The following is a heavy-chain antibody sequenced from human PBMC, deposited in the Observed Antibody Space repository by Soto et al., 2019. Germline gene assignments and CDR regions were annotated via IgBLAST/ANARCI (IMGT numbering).Heavy chain of an antibody. V-gene: IGHV3-33*01. Sequence: QVQLVESGGGVVQPGRSLRLSCAASGFTFSSYGMHWVRQAPGKGLEWVAVIWYDGSNKYYADSVKGRFTISRDNSKNTLYLQMNSLRAEDTAVYYCARDWEKLYSSSAVDYWGQGTLVTVSS. CDR2: IWYDGSNK. CDR3: ARDWEKLYSSSAVDY. J-gene: IGHJ4*02. CDR1: GFTFSSYG. D-gene: IGHD6-6*01.